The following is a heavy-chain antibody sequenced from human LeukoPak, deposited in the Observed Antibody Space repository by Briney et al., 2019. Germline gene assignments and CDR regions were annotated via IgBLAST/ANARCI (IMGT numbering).Heavy chain of an antibody. CDR2: INPNSGGT. J-gene: IGHJ3*02. V-gene: IGHV1-2*06. CDR3: ARYCGGDCSDDAFDI. D-gene: IGHD2-21*02. Sequence: GASVKVSCKASGYTFTGYYMHWVRQAPGQGLEWMGRINPNSGGTNYAQRFQGRVTMTGDTSISTAYMELSRLRSDDTAVYYCARYCGGDCSDDAFDIWGQGTIVTVSS. CDR1: GYTFTGYY.